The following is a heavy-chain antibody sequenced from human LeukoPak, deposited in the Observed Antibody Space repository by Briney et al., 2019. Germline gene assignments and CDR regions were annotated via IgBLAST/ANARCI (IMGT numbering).Heavy chain of an antibody. D-gene: IGHD3-22*01. CDR3: ARDPGTVYYDSLST. Sequence: RASVKVSCKASGYTFTSYDINWVRQATGQGLEWMGWMNPNSGNTGYAQKFQGRVTMTRNTSISTAYMELSSLRSEDTAVYYCARDPGTVYYDSLSTWGQGTLVTVSS. J-gene: IGHJ4*02. V-gene: IGHV1-8*01. CDR1: GYTFTSYD. CDR2: MNPNSGNT.